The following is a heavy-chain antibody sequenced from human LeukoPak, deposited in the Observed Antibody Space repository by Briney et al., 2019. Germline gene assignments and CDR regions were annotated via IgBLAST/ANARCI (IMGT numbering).Heavy chain of an antibody. CDR3: ARGRHRYCTNGVCPHPALGY. Sequence: KPSETLSLTCAVYGGSFSGYYWSWIRQPPGKGLEWIGEINHSGSTNYNPSLKSRVTISVDTSKNQFSLKLSSVTAADTAVYYCARGRHRYCTNGVCPHPALGYWGQGTLVTVSS. D-gene: IGHD2-8*01. CDR2: INHSGST. CDR1: GGSFSGYY. J-gene: IGHJ4*01. V-gene: IGHV4-34*01.